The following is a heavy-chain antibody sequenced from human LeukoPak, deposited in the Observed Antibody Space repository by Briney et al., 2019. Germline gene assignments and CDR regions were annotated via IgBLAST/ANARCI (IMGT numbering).Heavy chain of an antibody. Sequence: GASVKVSCKASGGTFSSYAISWVRQAPGQGLEWMGGIIPIFGTANYAQKFQGRVTITADESTSTAYMEPSSLRSEDTAVYYCARTHMVRGVIIRGWFDPWGQGTLVTVSS. CDR3: ARTHMVRGVIIRGWFDP. CDR1: GGTFSSYA. D-gene: IGHD3-10*01. V-gene: IGHV1-69*13. J-gene: IGHJ5*02. CDR2: IIPIFGTA.